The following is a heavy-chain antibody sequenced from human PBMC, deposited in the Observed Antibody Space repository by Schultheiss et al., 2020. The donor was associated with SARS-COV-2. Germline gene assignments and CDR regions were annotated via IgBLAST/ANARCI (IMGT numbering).Heavy chain of an antibody. CDR2: IYYSGST. CDR3: ARGRSSSWYGGDY. D-gene: IGHD6-13*01. J-gene: IGHJ4*02. V-gene: IGHV4-38-2*02. CDR1: GYSISSGYY. Sequence: SETLSLTCTVSGYSISSGYYWGWIRQPPGKGLEWIGYIYYSGSTNYNPSLKSRVTISVDTSKNQFSLKLSSVTAADTAVYYCARGRSSSWYGGDYWGQGTLVTVSS.